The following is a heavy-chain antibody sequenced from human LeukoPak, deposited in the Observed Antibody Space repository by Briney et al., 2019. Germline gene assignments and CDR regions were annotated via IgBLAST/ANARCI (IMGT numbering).Heavy chain of an antibody. CDR3: ARSAAIRSSWGQDAFDI. Sequence: PSETLSLTCTVSGGSISGYYWSWIRQPPGKGLEWIAYIYYNGISNYNPSPKSRVIISVDSSKNQFSLKLSSVTAADTAVYYCARSAAIRSSWGQDAFDIWGQGTMVTVSS. D-gene: IGHD6-13*01. V-gene: IGHV4-59*12. CDR2: IYYNGIS. J-gene: IGHJ3*02. CDR1: GGSISGYY.